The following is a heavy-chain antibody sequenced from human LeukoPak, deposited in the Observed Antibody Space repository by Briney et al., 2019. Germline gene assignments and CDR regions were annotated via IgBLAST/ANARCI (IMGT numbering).Heavy chain of an antibody. J-gene: IGHJ4*02. V-gene: IGHV1-2*02. D-gene: IGHD6-19*01. Sequence: ASVKVSCKASGYTFTGYYMHWVRQAPGQGLELMGWINPNSGGTNYAQKFQGRVTMTRDTSISTAYMELSRLRSDDTAVYYCARVRYSSGWYIDYWGQGTLVTVSS. CDR1: GYTFTGYY. CDR2: INPNSGGT. CDR3: ARVRYSSGWYIDY.